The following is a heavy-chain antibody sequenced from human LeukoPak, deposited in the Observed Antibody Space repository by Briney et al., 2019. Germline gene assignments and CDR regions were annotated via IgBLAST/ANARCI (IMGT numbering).Heavy chain of an antibody. V-gene: IGHV3-53*01. D-gene: IGHD3-10*01. CDR3: ARGPGSRGIFDY. J-gene: IGHJ4*02. CDR2: LYTGGDT. Sequence: PEGSLRLSCAVSGFTVSAHYMSWVRQAPGKGLECVSFLYTGGDTYYADSVKGRFTISRDNSKNTLYLQMNSLRAEDTAVYYCARGPGSRGIFDYWGQGTLVTVSS. CDR1: GFTVSAHY.